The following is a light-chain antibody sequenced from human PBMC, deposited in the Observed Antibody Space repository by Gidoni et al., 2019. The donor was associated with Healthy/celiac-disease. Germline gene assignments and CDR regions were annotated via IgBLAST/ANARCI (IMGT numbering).Light chain of an antibody. Sequence: SYELTQPPSVSVSPGQTASITCSGDKLGDQYACWYQQKPGKSPVLVIYQDSKLPSGIPERFSGSNSGNTATLTVIGTQAMDEADYYCQAWDSSFWVFGGGTKLTVL. J-gene: IGLJ3*02. V-gene: IGLV3-1*01. CDR1: KLGDQY. CDR3: QAWDSSFWV. CDR2: QDS.